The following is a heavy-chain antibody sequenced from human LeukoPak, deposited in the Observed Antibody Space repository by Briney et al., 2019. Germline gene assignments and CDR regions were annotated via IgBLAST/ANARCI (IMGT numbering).Heavy chain of an antibody. CDR2: NYYSGLN. D-gene: IGHD2-2*01. CDR1: LGSPCTGSSY. V-gene: IGHV4-39*01. CDR3: ASLRIVPTYYFDY. Sequence: SGTLSLTRTLSLGSPCTGSSYGGWTRQPPGRGRGWSGSNYYSGLNCHNPSLKGQANISVDTSKNQFSLELSSVSAAGTAVYYCASLRIVPTYYFDYWGQGTLVTVSS. J-gene: IGHJ4*02.